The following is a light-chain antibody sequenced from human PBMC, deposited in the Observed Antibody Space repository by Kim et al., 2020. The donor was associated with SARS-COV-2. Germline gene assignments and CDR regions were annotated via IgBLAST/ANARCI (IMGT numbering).Light chain of an antibody. V-gene: IGLV2-8*01. Sequence: ASGSPGRSGTISCCVIYNYMASYQQHPGKTPKLMIYDVNKRPSGVTNRFSGSKSANTASLTVSGLQADDEADYYCSSFAACIILLFGGGTKVTVL. CDR1: YNY. J-gene: IGLJ2*01. CDR3: SSFAACIILL. CDR2: DVN.